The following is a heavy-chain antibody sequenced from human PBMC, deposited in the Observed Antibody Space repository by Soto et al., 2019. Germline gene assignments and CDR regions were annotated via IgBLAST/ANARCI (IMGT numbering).Heavy chain of an antibody. J-gene: IGHJ6*02. V-gene: IGHV4-4*02. Sequence: PSETLSLTCAVSGDSISSMNWWSWVRQPPGKGLEWIGDIYHSGSTYYNPSLKSRVTISLDTSKSQFSLKLSSVTAADTAVYYCAGQPTAGSYYDLGSYYYYYAMDVWGQGTTVTVSS. CDR2: IYHSGST. CDR3: AGQPTAGSYYDLGSYYYYYAMDV. D-gene: IGHD3-10*01. CDR1: GDSISSMNW.